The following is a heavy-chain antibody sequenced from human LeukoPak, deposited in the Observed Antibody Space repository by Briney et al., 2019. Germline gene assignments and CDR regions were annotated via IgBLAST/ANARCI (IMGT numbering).Heavy chain of an antibody. CDR2: ISDDGNRK. Sequence: GRSLRLSCAASGFTFSNYGMYWVRQAPGTGLEWVTFISDDGNRKYYVDSVKGRFTISRDNSKNTLYLQMNSLRVEDTAVYYCAKDRSTTWSFDYWGQGTLVSVSS. D-gene: IGHD6-13*01. J-gene: IGHJ4*02. CDR3: AKDRSTTWSFDY. CDR1: GFTFSNYG. V-gene: IGHV3-30*18.